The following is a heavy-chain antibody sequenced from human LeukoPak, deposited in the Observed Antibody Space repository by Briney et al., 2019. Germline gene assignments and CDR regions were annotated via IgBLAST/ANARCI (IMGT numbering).Heavy chain of an antibody. CDR1: GFTFSSYA. D-gene: IGHD2-15*01. CDR3: ANVEVVVPATTRGPDY. Sequence: PGGSLRLSCAASGFTFSSYAMSWVRQAPGKGLEWVSAISGSGSSTYYADSVKGRFTISRDNSENTLYLQMNSLRAEDTAVYYCANVEVVVPATTRGPDYWGQGTLVTVSS. J-gene: IGHJ4*02. V-gene: IGHV3-23*01. CDR2: ISGSGSST.